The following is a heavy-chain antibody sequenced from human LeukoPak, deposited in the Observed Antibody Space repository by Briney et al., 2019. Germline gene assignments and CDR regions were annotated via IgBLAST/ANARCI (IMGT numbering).Heavy chain of an antibody. CDR3: AREGSSRNHNWFDP. D-gene: IGHD6-19*01. CDR2: IWYDGSNK. CDR1: GFTFSSYG. J-gene: IGHJ5*02. Sequence: GGSLRLSCAASGFTFSSYGMHWVRQAPGKGLEWVAVIWYDGSNKYYADSVKGRFTISRDNSKNTLYLQMNSLRAEDTAVYYCAREGSSRNHNWFDPWGQGTLVTVSS. V-gene: IGHV3-33*01.